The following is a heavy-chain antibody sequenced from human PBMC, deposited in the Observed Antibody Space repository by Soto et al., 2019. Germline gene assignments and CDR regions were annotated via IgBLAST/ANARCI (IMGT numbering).Heavy chain of an antibody. J-gene: IGHJ4*02. CDR3: ARDLSIGLFDY. CDR1: GYSFTSYA. CDR2: ISAYNGHT. D-gene: IGHD2-21*01. V-gene: IGHV1-18*01. Sequence: QVQLVQSGAGVKKPGASVKVSYKASGYSFTSYAISWVRQAPGQGLEWMGWISAYNGHTNYAQKLQGRVTMTTDTSTSTAYMELRSLTSDDTAVYYCARDLSIGLFDYWGQGTLVTVSS.